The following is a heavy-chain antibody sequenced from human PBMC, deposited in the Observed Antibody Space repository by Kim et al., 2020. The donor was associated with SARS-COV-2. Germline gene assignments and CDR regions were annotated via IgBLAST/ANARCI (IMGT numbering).Heavy chain of an antibody. V-gene: IGHV3-33*01. CDR2: IWYDGSNK. CDR1: GFTFSSYG. CDR3: ARDEMGIAAAGYGMDV. D-gene: IGHD6-13*01. J-gene: IGHJ6*02. Sequence: GGSLRLSCAASGFTFSSYGMHWVRQAPGKGLEWVAVIWYDGSNKYYADSVKGRFTISRDNSKNTLYLQMNSLRAEDTAVYYCARDEMGIAAAGYGMDVWGQGTTVTVSS.